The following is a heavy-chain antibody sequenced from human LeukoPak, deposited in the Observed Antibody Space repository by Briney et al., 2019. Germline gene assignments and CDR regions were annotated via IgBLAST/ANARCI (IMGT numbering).Heavy chain of an antibody. CDR3: ARDLLLGVAFDY. Sequence: ASVKVSCKASGYTFNSYGISWVGQAPGQGLEWMGWISNGDTNYAQKLQGRVTMTTDTSTSTAYMELRSLRSDDTAVYYCARDLLLGVAFDYWGQGSLVTVSS. J-gene: IGHJ4*02. D-gene: IGHD2-15*01. CDR1: GYTFNSYG. CDR2: ISNGDT. V-gene: IGHV1-18*01.